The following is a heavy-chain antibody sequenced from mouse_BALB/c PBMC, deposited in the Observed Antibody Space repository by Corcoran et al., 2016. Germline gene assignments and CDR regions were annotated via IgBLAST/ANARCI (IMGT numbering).Heavy chain of an antibody. CDR3: ARWDGYFDV. Sequence: EVQLQQSGAELVKPGASVKLSCTASGFNITDTYMHWVKQRPEQSLEWIGRIDPANGNTKYDTKFQGKATITEDTSSNTAYLQLSSMTSEDTAVYYCARWDGYFDVWGAGTTVTVSS. CDR1: GFNITDTY. V-gene: IGHV14-3*02. D-gene: IGHD4-1*01. J-gene: IGHJ1*01. CDR2: IDPANGNT.